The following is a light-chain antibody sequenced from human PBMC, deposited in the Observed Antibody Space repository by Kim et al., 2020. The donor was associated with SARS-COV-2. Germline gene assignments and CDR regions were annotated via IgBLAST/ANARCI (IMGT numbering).Light chain of an antibody. J-gene: IGLJ3*02. CDR2: ANE. CDR3: GSWDDMNGAV. V-gene: IGLV1-51*01. Sequence: QSVLTQPPSVSAAPGQKVTISCSGSSSNIGKFPVSWYQQVPGTAPKLLIYANEKRPSGIPDRFSASRSGTSNTLVITGLQTGDEADYYCGSWDDMNGAVFGGGTQLIVL. CDR1: SSNIGKFP.